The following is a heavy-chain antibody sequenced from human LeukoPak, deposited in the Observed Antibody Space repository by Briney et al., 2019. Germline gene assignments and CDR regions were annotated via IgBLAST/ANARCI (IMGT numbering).Heavy chain of an antibody. CDR2: INPNGGGT. V-gene: IGHV1-2*02. CDR1: GYTFTGYY. Sequence: ASVKVSCKASGYTFTGYYIHWVRQAPGQGLEWMGWINPNGGGTNYAQKFQGRVTVTRDTSISTAYMELSRLRSDDTAVYFCATESEDTFDIWGQGTMVTVSS. J-gene: IGHJ3*02. CDR3: ATESEDTFDI.